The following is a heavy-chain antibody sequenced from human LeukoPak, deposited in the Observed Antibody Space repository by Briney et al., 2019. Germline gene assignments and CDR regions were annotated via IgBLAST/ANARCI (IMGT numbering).Heavy chain of an antibody. V-gene: IGHV4-59*08. J-gene: IGHJ3*02. CDR3: AVNSTKHTFDI. Sequence: SETLSLTCTVSGGSMSPFYWSWIRQSPGKGLEWIGSIYYSGGTNYNPSLKSRVTISVDTSKNQFSLELSSVSAADTAVYYCAVNSTKHTFDIWGQGTMVTVSS. CDR1: GGSMSPFY. D-gene: IGHD1-1*01. CDR2: IYYSGGT.